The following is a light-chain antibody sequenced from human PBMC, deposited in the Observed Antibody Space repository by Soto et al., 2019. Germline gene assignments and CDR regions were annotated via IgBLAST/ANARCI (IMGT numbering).Light chain of an antibody. Sequence: EVAMTQSPATLSVSPGDRAILSCRTSQSVSNNLAWYQQKPGLAPRLLIYGASTRATGIPARFSGSRSGTEFTLTISSLQSEDVAVYYCQQYDNRPPFTFGPGTRVDIK. J-gene: IGKJ3*01. CDR3: QQYDNRPPFT. CDR1: QSVSNN. CDR2: GAS. V-gene: IGKV3-15*01.